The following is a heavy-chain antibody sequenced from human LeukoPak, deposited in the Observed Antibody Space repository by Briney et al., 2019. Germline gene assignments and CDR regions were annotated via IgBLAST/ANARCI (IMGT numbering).Heavy chain of an antibody. CDR2: ISGSGGST. Sequence: GGSLRLSCAASGFTFSSYTMHWVRQAPGKGLEWVSAISGSGGSTYYADSVKGRFTISRDNSKNTLYLQMNSLRAEDTAVYYCAKDPWAACGGDCYLDYWGQGTLVTVSS. CDR1: GFTFSSYT. D-gene: IGHD2-21*02. J-gene: IGHJ4*02. CDR3: AKDPWAACGGDCYLDY. V-gene: IGHV3-23*01.